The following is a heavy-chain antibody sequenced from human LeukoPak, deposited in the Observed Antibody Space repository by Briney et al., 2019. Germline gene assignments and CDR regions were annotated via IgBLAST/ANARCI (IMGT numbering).Heavy chain of an antibody. CDR3: AKSYSGSYYYYYMDV. V-gene: IGHV3-23*01. CDR2: ISGSGGST. J-gene: IGHJ6*03. D-gene: IGHD1-26*01. CDR1: GFTFSSYA. Sequence: GGSLRLSCAASGFTFSSYAMSWVRQAPGKGLEWVSAISGSGGSTYYADSVKGRFTISRDNSKNTLYLQMNRLRAEDTAVYYCAKSYSGSYYYYYMDVWGKGTTVTVSS.